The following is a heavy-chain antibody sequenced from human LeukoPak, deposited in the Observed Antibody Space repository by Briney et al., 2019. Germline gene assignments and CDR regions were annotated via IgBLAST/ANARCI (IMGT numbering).Heavy chain of an antibody. CDR3: TPVMVEDRGF. CDR2: IKSNNDGGTT. Sequence: KPGGSLRLSCAASGFIFNKAWMNWVRQAPGKGPEWVGRIKSNNDGGTTDYAPPVEGRFIISRDDSKNTIYLQMNRLIIDDTAIYYCTPVMVEDRGFWGQGTLVTVSS. J-gene: IGHJ4*02. D-gene: IGHD2-21*01. V-gene: IGHV3-15*01. CDR1: GFIFNKAW.